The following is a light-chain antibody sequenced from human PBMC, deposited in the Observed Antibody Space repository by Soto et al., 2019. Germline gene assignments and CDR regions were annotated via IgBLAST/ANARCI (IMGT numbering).Light chain of an antibody. Sequence: DIQLTQSPSFLSPSIGESVTITCRASQVISTSLAWYQQKPGKAPKLLISAASSLESGVPSRFSGSGSGTDFSLTISSLQPEDFATYYCQQTYSTPLTFGGGTKVDIK. CDR3: QQTYSTPLT. CDR1: QVISTS. V-gene: IGKV1-39*01. J-gene: IGKJ4*01. CDR2: AAS.